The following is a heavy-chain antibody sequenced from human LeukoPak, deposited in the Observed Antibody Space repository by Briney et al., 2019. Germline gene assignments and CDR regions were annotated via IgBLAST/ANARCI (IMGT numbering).Heavy chain of an antibody. D-gene: IGHD3-10*01. CDR3: ARGSRGWFGESNWFDP. CDR2: ISSSNSYI. J-gene: IGHJ5*02. V-gene: IGHV3-21*01. Sequence: PGGSLRLSCAASGFTFSSYSMNWVRQAPGKGLEWVSSISSSNSYIYYADSVKGRFTISRDNAKNSLYLQMNSLRAEDTAVYYCARGSRGWFGESNWFDPWGQGTLVTVSS. CDR1: GFTFSSYS.